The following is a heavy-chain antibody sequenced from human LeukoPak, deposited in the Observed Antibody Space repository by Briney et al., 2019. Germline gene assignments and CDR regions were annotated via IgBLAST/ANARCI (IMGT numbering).Heavy chain of an antibody. D-gene: IGHD2/OR15-2a*01. CDR3: ATATNSDAFDI. CDR1: GYTFTSYY. J-gene: IGHJ3*02. V-gene: IGHV1-24*01. CDR2: FDPEDGET. Sequence: ASVKVSCKASGYTFTSYYMHWVRQAPGKGLEWMGGFDPEDGETIYAQKFQGRVTMTEDTSTDTAYMELSSLRSEDTAVYYCATATNSDAFDIWGQGTMVTVSS.